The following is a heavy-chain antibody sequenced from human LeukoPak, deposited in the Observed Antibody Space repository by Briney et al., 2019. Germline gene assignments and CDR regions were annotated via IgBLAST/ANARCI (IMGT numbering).Heavy chain of an antibody. Sequence: ASVKVSCKVSGGTFSRYAINWVRQAPGQGLEWMGWINPNTSVTNYAQKFQGRVTLTRDTSISTAYMELSRLRSDDTAIYYCARVESGTAYLRYDFWGQGTLVTVSS. V-gene: IGHV1-2*02. CDR2: INPNTSVT. J-gene: IGHJ4*02. CDR1: GGTFSRYA. CDR3: ARVESGTAYLRYDF. D-gene: IGHD3/OR15-3a*01.